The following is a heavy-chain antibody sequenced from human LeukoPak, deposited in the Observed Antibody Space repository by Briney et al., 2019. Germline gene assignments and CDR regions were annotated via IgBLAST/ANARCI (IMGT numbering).Heavy chain of an antibody. Sequence: GESLKISCKGSGYIFGNYWIGWVRQMPGKGLEWMAIIFPRDSDIRYSPSFQGQVTVSADKSNNTAYLQWGSLKASDTATYFCARQNVEYNSGKYYNEGFDCWGQGTLVTVSS. CDR2: IFPRDSDI. J-gene: IGHJ5*01. V-gene: IGHV5-51*01. CDR3: ARQNVEYNSGKYYNEGFDC. CDR1: GYIFGNYW. D-gene: IGHD3-10*01.